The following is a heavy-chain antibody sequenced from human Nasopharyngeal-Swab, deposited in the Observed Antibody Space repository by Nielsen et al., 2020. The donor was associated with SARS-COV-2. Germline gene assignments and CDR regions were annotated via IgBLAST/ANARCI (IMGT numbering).Heavy chain of an antibody. Sequence: GGSLRLSCTTSGFTFGDYAMNWVRQAPGKGLEWVSYISGGSSAIYYADSVKGRFTISRDNAKNSLYLQMNSLRDEDTAVYFCARDPGNSYANMDVWGQGTTVTVSS. CDR3: ARDPGNSYANMDV. D-gene: IGHD5-18*01. J-gene: IGHJ6*02. V-gene: IGHV3-48*02. CDR2: ISGGSSAI. CDR1: GFTFGDYA.